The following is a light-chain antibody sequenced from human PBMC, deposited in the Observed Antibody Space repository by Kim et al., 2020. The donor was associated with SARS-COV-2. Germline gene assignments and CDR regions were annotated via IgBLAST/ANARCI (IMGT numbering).Light chain of an antibody. Sequence: RVTISCTGSSSNIGAGYDVHWYQLLPGKAPKLLIYSSNNRPSGFPDRFSGSRSDTSASLAITGLQAEDEADFYCQSYDNSLSGVVFGGGTQLTVL. J-gene: IGLJ3*02. V-gene: IGLV1-40*01. CDR1: SSNIGAGYD. CDR2: SSN. CDR3: QSYDNSLSGVV.